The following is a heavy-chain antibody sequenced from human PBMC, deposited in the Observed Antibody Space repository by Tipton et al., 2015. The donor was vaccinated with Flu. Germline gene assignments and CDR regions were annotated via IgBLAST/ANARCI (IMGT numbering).Heavy chain of an antibody. CDR3: ARLSYYDVDLRNFYFDY. CDR2: IHYSGTT. Sequence: TLSLTCTVSGGSISNYHWGWIRQPPEKGLEWIGGIHYSGTTYYNPSLKSRVTISVDMSKNQFSLKVTSVTAADTAVYYCARLSYYDVDLRNFYFDYWGLGALATVSS. V-gene: IGHV4-39*01. D-gene: IGHD3-10*02. CDR1: GGSISNYH. J-gene: IGHJ4*02.